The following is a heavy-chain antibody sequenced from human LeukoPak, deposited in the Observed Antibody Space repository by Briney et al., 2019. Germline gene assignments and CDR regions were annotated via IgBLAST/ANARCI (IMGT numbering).Heavy chain of an antibody. CDR1: GGSVSSGDYY. D-gene: IGHD6-13*01. CDR2: IRNRGTP. CDR3: AREGDRSSWCRTGLDS. Sequence: SETLSLTCTVSGGSVSSGDYYWTWIRQPPGKGLEFIGYIRNRGTPFYNPSLSSRVSISVDTSQTQFSLKLRSVTAADTAVYYCAREGDRSSWCRTGLDSWGQGTLVTVSS. J-gene: IGHJ4*02. V-gene: IGHV4-30-4*08.